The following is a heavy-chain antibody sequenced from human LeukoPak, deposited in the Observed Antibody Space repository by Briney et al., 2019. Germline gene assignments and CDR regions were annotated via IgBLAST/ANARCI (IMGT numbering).Heavy chain of an antibody. Sequence: GASVKVSCKASGYTFTSYYMHWVRQAPGQGLEWMGIINPSGGSTSYAQKFQGRVTVTRDTSTSTVYMELSSLRSEDTAVYYCARFAVHRRLTVAGQFGLDYWGHGTLVTVSS. J-gene: IGHJ4*01. CDR1: GYTFTSYY. D-gene: IGHD6-19*01. CDR3: ARFAVHRRLTVAGQFGLDY. V-gene: IGHV1-46*01. CDR2: INPSGGST.